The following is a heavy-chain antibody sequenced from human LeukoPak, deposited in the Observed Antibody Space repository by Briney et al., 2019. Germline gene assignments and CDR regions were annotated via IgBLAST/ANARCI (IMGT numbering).Heavy chain of an antibody. V-gene: IGHV4-59*12. CDR1: GGSISSYY. CDR3: ARDAIGSGSTDY. CDR2: IFYTGST. Sequence: PSETLSLTCTVSGGSISSYYWSWIRQPPGKGLEWIGNIFYTGSTKYNPSLKSRVTISVDTSKNQFSLKLSSVTAADTAVYYCARDAIGSGSTDYWGQGTLVTVSS. J-gene: IGHJ4*02. D-gene: IGHD3-10*01.